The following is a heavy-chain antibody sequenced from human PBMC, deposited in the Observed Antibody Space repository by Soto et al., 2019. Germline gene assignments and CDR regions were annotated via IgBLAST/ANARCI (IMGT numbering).Heavy chain of an antibody. Sequence: SETPSLTCTVCGGSVSTYYWSWIRQQPGKGLEWIGYISYSGSTNYNPTLKSRATISVDTSKNQFSLKLSSVTAADTAVYYCARAPYDSNSYYYVLGDYWGQGTLVTVSS. CDR3: ARAPYDSNSYYYVLGDY. CDR1: GGSVSTYY. CDR2: ISYSGST. V-gene: IGHV4-59*08. D-gene: IGHD3-22*01. J-gene: IGHJ4*02.